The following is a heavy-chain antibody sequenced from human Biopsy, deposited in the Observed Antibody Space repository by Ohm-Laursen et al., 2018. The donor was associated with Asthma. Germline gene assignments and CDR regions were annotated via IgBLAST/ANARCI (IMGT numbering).Heavy chain of an antibody. Sequence: TQTLTLTCSFPGFSLRTPGVGVGWIRQSPGKALEWLALIYWDDYNLFRPSLKRRLTITKDPSKNQVVLTMTNMDPVDTATYYCAHQYSSLRGWAFDPWGQGTLVTVSS. CDR3: AHQYSSLRGWAFDP. CDR1: GFSLRTPGVG. D-gene: IGHD6-6*01. V-gene: IGHV2-5*02. CDR2: IYWDDYN. J-gene: IGHJ5*02.